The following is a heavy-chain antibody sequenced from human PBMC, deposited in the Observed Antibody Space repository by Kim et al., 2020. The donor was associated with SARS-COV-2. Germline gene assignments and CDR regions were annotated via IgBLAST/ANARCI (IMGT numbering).Heavy chain of an antibody. V-gene: IGHV1-69*01. D-gene: IGHD6-13*01. CDR3: AIHTAAGISEWFDP. J-gene: IGHJ5*02. Sequence: AQKFQGRVTITEDEYPSTAYMELSSLRSEDTAVYYCAIHTAAGISEWFDPWGQGTLVTVSS.